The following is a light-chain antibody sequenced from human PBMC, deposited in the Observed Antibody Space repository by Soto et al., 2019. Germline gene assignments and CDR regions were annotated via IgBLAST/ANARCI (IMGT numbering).Light chain of an antibody. CDR3: CSYAGSSWV. CDR2: EVS. CDR1: SSDVGSYNH. J-gene: IGLJ3*02. Sequence: QSALTQPASVSGSPGQSITISCTGTSSDVGSYNHVSWYQQHPGKAPKLMIYEVSKRPSGVSNRFSGSKSGNTASLTISGLQAEDEADYYCCSYAGSSWVFGGGTKL. V-gene: IGLV2-23*02.